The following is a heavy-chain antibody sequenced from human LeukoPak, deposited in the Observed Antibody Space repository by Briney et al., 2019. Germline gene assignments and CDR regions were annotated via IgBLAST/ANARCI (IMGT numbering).Heavy chain of an antibody. Sequence: PGGSLRLSCAASGFTFNSYSMHWVRQAPGKGLEWVTFIRYDGSNKYYADSVKGRFTISRDNSKNTLYLQMNSLRAEDTAVYYCAKDAYSWNNWFDPWGQGTLVTVSS. V-gene: IGHV3-30*02. CDR1: GFTFNSYS. CDR2: IRYDGSNK. CDR3: AKDAYSWNNWFDP. D-gene: IGHD1-1*01. J-gene: IGHJ5*02.